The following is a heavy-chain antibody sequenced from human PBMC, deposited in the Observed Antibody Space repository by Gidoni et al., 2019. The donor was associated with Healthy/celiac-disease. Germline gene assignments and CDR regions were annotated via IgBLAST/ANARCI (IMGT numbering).Heavy chain of an antibody. CDR1: GCTFSSYA. V-gene: IGHV1-69*04. Sequence: QVQLVQSGAEGKKPGSSVKVSCKASGCTFSSYAISWVRQAPGQGLEWMGRIIPILGIANYAQKFQGRVTITADKSTSTAYMELSSLRSEDTAVYYCARYGRDCSGGSCYSGPTDYWGQGTLVTVSS. D-gene: IGHD2-15*01. CDR2: IIPILGIA. CDR3: ARYGRDCSGGSCYSGPTDY. J-gene: IGHJ4*02.